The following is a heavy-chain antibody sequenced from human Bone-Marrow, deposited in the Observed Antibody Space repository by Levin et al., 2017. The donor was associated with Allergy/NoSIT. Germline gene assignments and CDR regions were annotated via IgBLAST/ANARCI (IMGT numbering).Heavy chain of an antibody. CDR2: IYSGGST. J-gene: IGHJ3*02. CDR3: ARLLRRSYFDHYAAFDI. V-gene: IGHV3-53*01. D-gene: IGHD3-9*01. Sequence: HGESLKISCAASGFTVSSNYMSWVRQAPGKGLEWVSVIYSGGSTYYADSVKGRFTISRDNSKNTLYLQMNSLRAEDTAVYYCARLLRRSYFDHYAAFDIWGQGTMVTVSS. CDR1: GFTVSSNY.